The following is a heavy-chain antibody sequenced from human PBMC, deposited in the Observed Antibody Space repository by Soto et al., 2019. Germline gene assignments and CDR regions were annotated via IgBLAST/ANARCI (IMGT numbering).Heavy chain of an antibody. CDR2: ISSSSSTI. V-gene: IGHV3-48*02. J-gene: IGHJ6*02. D-gene: IGHD4-17*01. CDR1: GFTFSSYS. CDR3: AGVDPYGDYRNWDYYGMDV. Sequence: EVQLVESGGGLVQPGGSLRLSCAASGFTFSSYSMNWVRQAPGKGLEWVSYISSSSSTIYYADSVKGRFTISRDNAKNSLYLQMNSLRDEDTAVYYCAGVDPYGDYRNWDYYGMDVWGQGTTVTVSS.